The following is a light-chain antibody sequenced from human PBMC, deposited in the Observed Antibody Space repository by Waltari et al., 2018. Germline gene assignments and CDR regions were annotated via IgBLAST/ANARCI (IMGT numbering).Light chain of an antibody. Sequence: EIVMTQSPATLSVSPGERATLSCTASQSISDSLSWYQQRPGQAPRLLIYGASTRATGIPARFSGSGSGTEFTLTISSLQSEDFAVYYCHQYKIWLEAFGQGTKVEIK. CDR1: QSISDS. CDR3: HQYKIWLEA. J-gene: IGKJ1*01. CDR2: GAS. V-gene: IGKV3D-15*01.